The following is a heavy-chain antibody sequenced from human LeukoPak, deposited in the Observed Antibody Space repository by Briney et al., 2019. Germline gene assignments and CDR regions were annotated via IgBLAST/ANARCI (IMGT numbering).Heavy chain of an antibody. CDR1: GFTFSSYW. D-gene: IGHD4-17*01. CDR3: ARFGDYLTFDY. CDR2: IKPDGSEK. V-gene: IGHV3-7*01. J-gene: IGHJ4*02. Sequence: QPGGSLRLSCAASGFTFSSYWMRWLRQAPGKGLEWVANIKPDGSEKYYVDSVKGRFTISRDNAKNSLYLQKNSLRAEDTAVYYCARFGDYLTFDYWGQGTLVTVSS.